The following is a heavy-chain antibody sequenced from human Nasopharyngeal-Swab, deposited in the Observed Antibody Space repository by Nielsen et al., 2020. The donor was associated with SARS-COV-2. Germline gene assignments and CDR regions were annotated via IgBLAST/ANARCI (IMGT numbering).Heavy chain of an antibody. J-gene: IGHJ4*02. CDR1: GFTFNYFG. Sequence: GESLKISCAASGFTFNYFGMNWVRQAPGKGLEWVSAISSSGDYIYYAASVKGRFTISRDNAKNSLYLQMNSLRAEDTAVYYCARDTPAMFAYWGQGTLVTVSS. CDR2: ISSSGDYI. V-gene: IGHV3-21*01. CDR3: ARDTPAMFAY.